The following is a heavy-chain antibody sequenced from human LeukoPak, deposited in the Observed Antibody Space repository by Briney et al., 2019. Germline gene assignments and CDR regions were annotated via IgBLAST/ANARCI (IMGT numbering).Heavy chain of an antibody. CDR1: GFTFSSYA. D-gene: IGHD3-3*01. CDR2: VSGSGGST. CDR3: AKDPVLRFLEWPAHNWFDP. V-gene: IGHV3-23*01. J-gene: IGHJ5*02. Sequence: GGSLRLSCAASGFTFSSYAMSWVRQAPGKGLEWVSAVSGSGGSTYYADSVKGRFTISRDNSKNTLYLQMNSLRAEDTAVYYCAKDPVLRFLEWPAHNWFDPWGQGTLVTVSS.